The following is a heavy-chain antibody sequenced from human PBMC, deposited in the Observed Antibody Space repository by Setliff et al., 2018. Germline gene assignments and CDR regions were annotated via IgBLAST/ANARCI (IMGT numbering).Heavy chain of an antibody. V-gene: IGHV4-30-4*08. Sequence: SETLSLTCTVSGGTISSGDCYWSWIRQPPGKGLEWIGYIYASGSTYYNPSLKSRVSISVDTSKNQFSLKLSSVTAADTAVYYCARESRYYYDNLGTLDYWGQGTLVTVSS. CDR2: IYASGST. CDR3: ARESRYYYDNLGTLDY. CDR1: GGTISSGDCY. J-gene: IGHJ4*02. D-gene: IGHD3-22*01.